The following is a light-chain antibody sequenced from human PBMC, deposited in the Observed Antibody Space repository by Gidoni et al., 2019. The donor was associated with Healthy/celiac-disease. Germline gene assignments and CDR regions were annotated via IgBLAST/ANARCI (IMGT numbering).Light chain of an antibody. Sequence: EIVSTQSPATLSLSPGERATLSCRASQSVSSYLAWYQQKPGQAPRLLIYDASTRATGIPARFSGSGSGTDFTLTISSLEPEDFAVYYCQQRSNWPTFGGGTKVEIK. V-gene: IGKV3-11*01. CDR2: DAS. J-gene: IGKJ4*01. CDR1: QSVSSY. CDR3: QQRSNWPT.